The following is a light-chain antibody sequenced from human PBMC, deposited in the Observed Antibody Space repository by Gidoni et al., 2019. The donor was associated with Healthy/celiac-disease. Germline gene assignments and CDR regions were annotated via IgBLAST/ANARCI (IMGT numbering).Light chain of an antibody. Sequence: EIVLTQSPATLSLSPGERATLSCMASQSVSSYLTWYQQKHGQAPMLLIYDASNMATGIPARFSGSGSGTDFTLTISSLEPEDFAVYYCQQRSNWPLTFGGGTKVEIE. CDR2: DAS. V-gene: IGKV3-11*01. CDR1: QSVSSY. J-gene: IGKJ4*01. CDR3: QQRSNWPLT.